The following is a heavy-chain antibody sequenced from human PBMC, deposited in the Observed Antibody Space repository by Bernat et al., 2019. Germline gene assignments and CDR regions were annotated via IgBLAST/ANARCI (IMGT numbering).Heavy chain of an antibody. Sequence: QVQLVQSGVEVKKPGASVKVSCKASGYTFTSYGISWVRQAPGQGPEWMGWINPYNGNTKDAQKLQGRVTMTTDTSTSTAYMELRSPRYDDTAVYYCARASQTTVKHFDYWGQGTLVTVSS. D-gene: IGHD4-17*01. V-gene: IGHV1-18*01. CDR1: GYTFTSYG. J-gene: IGHJ4*02. CDR2: INPYNGNT. CDR3: ARASQTTVKHFDY.